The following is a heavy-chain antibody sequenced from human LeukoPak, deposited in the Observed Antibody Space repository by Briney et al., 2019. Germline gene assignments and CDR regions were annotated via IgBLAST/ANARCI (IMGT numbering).Heavy chain of an antibody. CDR2: ISSSSSYI. Sequence: GVSLRLSCAASGFTFSRYSMNWVRQAPGKGLEWVSSISSSSSYIYYADSVKGRFTIPRDNAKNSLYLQMNSLRAEDTAVYYCARDASAAAGTYRFDYWGQGTLVTVSS. CDR3: ARDASAAAGTYRFDY. J-gene: IGHJ4*02. V-gene: IGHV3-21*01. CDR1: GFTFSRYS. D-gene: IGHD6-13*01.